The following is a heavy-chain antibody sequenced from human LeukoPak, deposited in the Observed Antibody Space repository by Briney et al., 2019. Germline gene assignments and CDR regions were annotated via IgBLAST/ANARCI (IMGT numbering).Heavy chain of an antibody. Sequence: SQTLSLTCTVSGGSISSGSYYWRWIRQPAGKGLEWIGRIYTSGSTNYNPSLKSRVTISVDTSKNPFSLKLSSVTAADTAVYYCAREKSSWPNYYYYYMDVWGKGTTVTVSS. V-gene: IGHV4-61*02. CDR2: IYTSGST. CDR1: GGSISSGSYY. J-gene: IGHJ6*03. CDR3: AREKSSWPNYYYYYMDV. D-gene: IGHD6-13*01.